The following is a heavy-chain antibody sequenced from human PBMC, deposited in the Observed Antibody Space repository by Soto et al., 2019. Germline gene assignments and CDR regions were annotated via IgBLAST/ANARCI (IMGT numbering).Heavy chain of an antibody. CDR2: INHSGST. D-gene: IGHD1-7*01. Sequence: PETLSLTCAVYGGSFSGYYCSWIRQPPGKGLEWIGEINHSGSTNYNPSLKSRVTISVDTSKNQFSLKLSSVTAADTAVYYCASLGTGTTFGYYYYMDVWGKGTTVTVSS. CDR3: ASLGTGTTFGYYYYMDV. CDR1: GGSFSGYY. J-gene: IGHJ6*03. V-gene: IGHV4-34*01.